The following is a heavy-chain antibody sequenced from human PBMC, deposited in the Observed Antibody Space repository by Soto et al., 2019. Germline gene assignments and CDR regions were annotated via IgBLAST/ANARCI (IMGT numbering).Heavy chain of an antibody. CDR1: GFTFINYA. V-gene: IGHV3-23*01. J-gene: IGHJ4*02. D-gene: IGHD1-1*01. Sequence: GGSLRLSCEASGFTFINYAMSWVRQSPGKGLEWVSSISDTGGDSYYADSMDGRFTVSRDNSKNTLYLQINSLRAEGTAIYYCVRDLYRSATMPCLDHWGQGALVTVSS. CDR3: VRDLYRSATMPCLDH. CDR2: ISDTGGDS.